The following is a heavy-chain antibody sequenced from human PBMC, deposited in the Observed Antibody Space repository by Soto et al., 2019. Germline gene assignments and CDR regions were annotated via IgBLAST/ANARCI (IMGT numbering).Heavy chain of an antibody. CDR2: ISGSGGKT. J-gene: IGHJ5*02. CDR3: AKDKEKSGSGRYYHNWFDP. V-gene: IGHV3-23*01. Sequence: GGSLRLSCAASGFTFNSYAMNWVRQAPGKGLEWVSTISGSGGKTYYADSVKGRFTISRDNSKNTLYLQMNSLRVEDTALYYCAKDKEKSGSGRYYHNWFDPWGQGTLVTVSS. D-gene: IGHD3-10*01. CDR1: GFTFNSYA.